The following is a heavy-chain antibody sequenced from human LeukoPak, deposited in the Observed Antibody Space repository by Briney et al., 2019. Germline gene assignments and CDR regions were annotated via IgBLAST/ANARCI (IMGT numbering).Heavy chain of an antibody. CDR2: IRYDGTEK. CDR3: AKGKDYALDY. Sequence: GGSLRLSCAASGFTFSSYAMHWVRQAPGKGLEWVAFIRYDGTEKYYADSVRGRFTFSRDNSKKTLYLQMNSLRGEDTALYYCAKGKDYALDYWGQGILVTVSS. CDR1: GFTFSSYA. V-gene: IGHV3-30*02. D-gene: IGHD4-17*01. J-gene: IGHJ4*02.